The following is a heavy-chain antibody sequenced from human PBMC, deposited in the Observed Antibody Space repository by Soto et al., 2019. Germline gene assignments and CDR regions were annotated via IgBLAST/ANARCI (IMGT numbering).Heavy chain of an antibody. Sequence: GGSLRLSCAASGFTLSDHYIDSDRQAPGKGLELVGRSRGKAQGYTTEYAASVKGRFFTSRDDSKNSVYLQMNSLKTEDTAVYYCVRATYFSDSSGYNRCFDYWGQG. V-gene: IGHV3-72*01. J-gene: IGHJ4*02. D-gene: IGHD3-22*01. CDR1: GFTLSDHY. CDR2: SRGKAQGYTT. CDR3: VRATYFSDSSGYNRCFDY.